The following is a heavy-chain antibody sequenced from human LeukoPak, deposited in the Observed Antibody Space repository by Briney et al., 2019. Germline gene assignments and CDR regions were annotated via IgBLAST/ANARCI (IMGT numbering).Heavy chain of an antibody. D-gene: IGHD3-9*01. V-gene: IGHV5-51*01. J-gene: IGHJ4*02. CDR3: ARRGVRYFDWPYFDY. Sequence: GESLKISCKGSGYNFTSYWNGRVRQIPGKGLEGMGIIYPGDSATRYSPSFQGQVTISADKSISTAYLQWSSLKASDTAMYYCARRGVRYFDWPYFDYWGQGTLVTVSS. CDR2: IYPGDSAT. CDR1: GYNFTSYW.